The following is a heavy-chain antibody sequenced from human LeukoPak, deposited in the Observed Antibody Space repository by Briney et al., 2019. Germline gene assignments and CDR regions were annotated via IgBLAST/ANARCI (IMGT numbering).Heavy chain of an antibody. V-gene: IGHV3-7*01. CDR1: GFTFSSNG. D-gene: IGHD3-22*01. CDR2: IKQDGNEK. CDR3: ARQDYYDSPYYYYYMDV. J-gene: IGHJ6*03. Sequence: GGSLRLSCAVSGFTFSSNGMHWVRQAPGKGLEWVANIKQDGNEKYYVDSVKGRFTISRDNAKNSLYLQMNSLRAEDTAVYYCARQDYYDSPYYYYYMDVWGRGTTVTISS.